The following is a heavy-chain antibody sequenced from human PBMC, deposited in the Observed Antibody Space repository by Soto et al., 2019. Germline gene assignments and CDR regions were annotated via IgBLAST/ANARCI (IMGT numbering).Heavy chain of an antibody. CDR1: GGSISSGGYS. Sequence: SETLSLTCAVSGGSISSGGYSWSWIRQPPGKGLEWIGYMYHSGSTYYNPSLKSRVTISIDRSKNQFSLKLSSVTAADTSIYYCAKVLLVSGTDYWGQGTLVTVSS. J-gene: IGHJ4*02. V-gene: IGHV4-30-2*01. D-gene: IGHD6-13*01. CDR2: MYHSGST. CDR3: AKVLLVSGTDY.